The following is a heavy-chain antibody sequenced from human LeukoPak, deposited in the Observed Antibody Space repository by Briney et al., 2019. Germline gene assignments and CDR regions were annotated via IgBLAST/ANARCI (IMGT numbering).Heavy chain of an antibody. D-gene: IGHD1-26*01. Sequence: GRSLRLSCTASGFNFGDYAMSWFRQAPGKGLEWVGFIRSKAYGGTTEYAASVKGRFTISRDDSKSIAYLQMNSLRAEDTAVYYCAKNWWELHDAFDIWGQGTMVTVSS. CDR1: GFNFGDYA. J-gene: IGHJ3*02. CDR3: AKNWWELHDAFDI. CDR2: IRSKAYGGTT. V-gene: IGHV3-49*03.